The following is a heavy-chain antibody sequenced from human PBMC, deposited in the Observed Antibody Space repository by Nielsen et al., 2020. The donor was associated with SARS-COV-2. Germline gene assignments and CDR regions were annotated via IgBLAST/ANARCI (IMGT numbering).Heavy chain of an antibody. CDR2: IRQDGSER. CDR3: ARRHFEF. Sequence: GESLKISCVASGFTFSSYWMHWVRQAPGKGLEWVANIRQDGSERYYVDSVKGRFTISRDNAKNSVYLQMNSLRAEDTAVYYCARRHFEFWGQGTLVTVSS. V-gene: IGHV3-7*01. J-gene: IGHJ4*02. CDR1: GFTFSSYW.